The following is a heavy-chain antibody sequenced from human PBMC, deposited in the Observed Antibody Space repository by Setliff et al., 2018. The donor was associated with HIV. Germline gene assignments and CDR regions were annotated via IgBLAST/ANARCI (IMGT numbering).Heavy chain of an antibody. CDR2: INTDSGTP. Sequence: AASVKVSCKASGYTFTSYGISWVRQAPGQGLEWMGWINTDSGTPTYAQAFTGRFVFSLDTSVSTAFLQITSLKAEDTAVYYCARGDHGVWGDYSNFFDSWGQGTLVTVSS. CDR1: GYTFTSYG. V-gene: IGHV7-4-1*02. J-gene: IGHJ5*01. CDR3: ARGDHGVWGDYSNFFDS. D-gene: IGHD3-3*01.